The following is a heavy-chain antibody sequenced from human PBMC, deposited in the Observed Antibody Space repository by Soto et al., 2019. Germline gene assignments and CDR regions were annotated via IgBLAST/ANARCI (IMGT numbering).Heavy chain of an antibody. J-gene: IGHJ6*02. V-gene: IGHV3-23*01. CDR1: GFTFGNYA. CDR3: ATGYPTVIYYGMDV. D-gene: IGHD3-10*01. CDR2: ISGSGEKT. Sequence: EVPLLESGGGLVQPGGSLRLSCAASGFTFGNYAMTWVRQAPGKGLEWVSAISGSGEKTYDADSVKGRFTISRDNSKNTLYLQMNSLRAEDTAVFCCATGYPTVIYYGMDVWGQGTTVTVSS.